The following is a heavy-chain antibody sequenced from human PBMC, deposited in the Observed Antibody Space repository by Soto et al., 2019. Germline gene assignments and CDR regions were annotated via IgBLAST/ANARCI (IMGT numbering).Heavy chain of an antibody. J-gene: IGHJ6*03. V-gene: IGHV3-66*01. CDR1: GFTVSSNY. CDR2: IYSGGST. Sequence: EVRLVESGGGLVQPGGSLRLSCAASGFTVSSNYMSWVRQAPGKGLEWVSVIYSGGSTYYADSVKGRFTISRDNSKNTLYLQMNSLRAEDTAVYYCARDHHGKYYYYMDVWGKGTTVTVSS. CDR3: ARDHHGKYYYYMDV. D-gene: IGHD1-26*01.